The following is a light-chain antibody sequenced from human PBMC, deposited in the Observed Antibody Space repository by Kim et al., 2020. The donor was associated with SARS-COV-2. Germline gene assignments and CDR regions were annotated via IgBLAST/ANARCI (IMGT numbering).Light chain of an antibody. J-gene: IGLJ2*01. CDR1: SSDVGGYNY. Sequence: QSITISCTGTSSDVGGYNYVSWYQQHPGKAPKLMIYDVSNWPSGVSNRFSGSKSGNTASLTISGLQAEDEADYYCSSYTSSSTLVVFGGGTKLTVL. V-gene: IGLV2-14*03. CDR2: DVS. CDR3: SSYTSSSTLVV.